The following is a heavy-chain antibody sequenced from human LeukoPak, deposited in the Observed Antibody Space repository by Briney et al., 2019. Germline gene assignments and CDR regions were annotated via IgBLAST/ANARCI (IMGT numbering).Heavy chain of an antibody. V-gene: IGHV3-21*01. Sequence: PGGSLRLSCAASGFTFSSYSMNWVRQAPGKGLEWVSSISSSSSYIYYADSVKGRFTISRDNARNSLYLQMNSLRAEDTAVYYCARDAPSYYYGSGSYDPYGMDVWGQGTTVTVSS. CDR1: GFTFSSYS. D-gene: IGHD3-10*01. CDR2: ISSSSSYI. CDR3: ARDAPSYYYGSGSYDPYGMDV. J-gene: IGHJ6*02.